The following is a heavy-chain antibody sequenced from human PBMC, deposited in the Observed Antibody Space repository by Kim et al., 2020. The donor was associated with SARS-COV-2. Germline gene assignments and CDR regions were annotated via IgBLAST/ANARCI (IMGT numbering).Heavy chain of an antibody. Sequence: ASVKVSCKASGYTFTSYGISWVRQAPGQGLEWMGWISAYNGNTNYAQKLQGRVTMTTDTSTSTAYMELRSLRSDDTAVYYCARETPFYYYDSSGYYNFDYWGQGTLVTVSS. CDR3: ARETPFYYYDSSGYYNFDY. CDR1: GYTFTSYG. D-gene: IGHD3-22*01. CDR2: ISAYNGNT. V-gene: IGHV1-18*01. J-gene: IGHJ4*02.